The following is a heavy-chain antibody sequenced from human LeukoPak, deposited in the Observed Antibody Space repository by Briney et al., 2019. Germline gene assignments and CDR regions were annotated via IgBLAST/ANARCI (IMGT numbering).Heavy chain of an antibody. J-gene: IGHJ6*02. CDR3: ARDYPGIAAAEYYYGMDV. CDR2: IYYSGST. V-gene: IGHV4-59*01. Sequence: PSETLSLTCTVSGGSISSYYWSWIRQPPGKGLEWIGYIYYSGSTNYNPSLKSRVTISVDTSKNQFSLKLSSVTAADTAVYYCARDYPGIAAAEYYYGMDVWGQGTTVTVSS. D-gene: IGHD6-13*01. CDR1: GGSISSYY.